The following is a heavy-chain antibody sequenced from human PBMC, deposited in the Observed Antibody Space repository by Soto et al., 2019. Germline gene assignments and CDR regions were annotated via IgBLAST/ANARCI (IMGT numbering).Heavy chain of an antibody. CDR2: ISSSAGST. CDR1: GFTVRSYA. Sequence: EVQLLESGGDLIQPGGSLRLSCAASGFTVRSYAMSWVRQAPGKGLGWVSAISSSAGSTFYADSVKGRFTISRDNSRNILYLQMNSLRAEDTAIYYCAKYQPMTQPRPYFDYWGQGTLVTVSS. D-gene: IGHD3-22*01. J-gene: IGHJ4*02. V-gene: IGHV3-23*01. CDR3: AKYQPMTQPRPYFDY.